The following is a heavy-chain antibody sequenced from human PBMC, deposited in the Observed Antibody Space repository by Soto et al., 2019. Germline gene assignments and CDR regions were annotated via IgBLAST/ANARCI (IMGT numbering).Heavy chain of an antibody. D-gene: IGHD3-22*01. CDR1: GDSVSSNSAA. CDR2: TYYRSKWYN. Sequence: SQTLSLTCAISGDSVSSNSAAWNWIRQSPSRGLEWLGRTYYRSKWYNDYAVSVKRRITINPDTYKKQISLQLNSVTPEDTAVYYCVIGWYYYDSSGYNPGCGFDPWGQGTLVNVSS. V-gene: IGHV6-1*01. CDR3: VIGWYYYDSSGYNPGCGFDP. J-gene: IGHJ5*01.